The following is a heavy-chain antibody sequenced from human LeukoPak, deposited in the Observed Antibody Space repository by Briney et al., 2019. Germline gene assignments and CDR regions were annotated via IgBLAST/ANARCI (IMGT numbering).Heavy chain of an antibody. J-gene: IGHJ3*02. D-gene: IGHD2-8*01. Sequence: GGSLRLSCAASGFTFSSYWMHWVRQAPGKGLVWVSRINSDGSSTSYADSVKGRFTISRDNAKNTLYLQMNSLRAEDTAVYYCARDQHYCTNGVCYTWNAFDIWGQGTMVTVSS. CDR2: INSDGSST. V-gene: IGHV3-74*01. CDR1: GFTFSSYW. CDR3: ARDQHYCTNGVCYTWNAFDI.